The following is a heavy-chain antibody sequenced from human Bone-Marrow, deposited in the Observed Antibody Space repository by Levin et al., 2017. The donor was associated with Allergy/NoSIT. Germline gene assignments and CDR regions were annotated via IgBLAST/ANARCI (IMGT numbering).Heavy chain of an antibody. J-gene: IGHJ4*02. CDR2: ISSSSSYI. V-gene: IGHV3-21*01. CDR1: GFTFSSYS. D-gene: IGHD3-16*02. Sequence: LSLTCAASGFTFSSYSMNWVRQAPGKGLEWVSSISSSSSYIYYADSVKGRFTISRDNAKNSLYLQMNSLRAEDTAVYYCARVSVGIMITFGGVIVKGYFDYWGQGTLVTVSS. CDR3: ARVSVGIMITFGGVIVKGYFDY.